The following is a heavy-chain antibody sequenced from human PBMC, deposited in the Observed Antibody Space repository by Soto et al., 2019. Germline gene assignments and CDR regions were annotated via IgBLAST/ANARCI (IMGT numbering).Heavy chain of an antibody. CDR3: ARVGYYYGSGSYVFDP. Sequence: QVQLVQSGAEVKKPGASVKVSCKASGYTFTSHSIIWVRRAPGEGLEWVGWISAYNGYTNSAENFLGRVTMTTDASTNTAYMELRSLRSDDTAVYYCARVGYYYGSGSYVFDPWGQGTLVTVSS. CDR2: ISAYNGYT. V-gene: IGHV1-18*04. CDR1: GYTFTSHS. J-gene: IGHJ5*02. D-gene: IGHD3-10*01.